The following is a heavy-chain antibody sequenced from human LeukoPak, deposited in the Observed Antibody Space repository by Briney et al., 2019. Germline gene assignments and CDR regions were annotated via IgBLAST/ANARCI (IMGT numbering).Heavy chain of an antibody. J-gene: IGHJ4*02. CDR1: GFTFSNYW. D-gene: IGHD5-12*01. Sequence: QPGGSLRLSCAASGFTFSNYWMTWVRQAPGKGLEWVAHINQDGSKEYYMDSVKARFTISRDNAKNSLSLQMNRLRAEDTAVYYCVRDGGVSGYDLLDYWGQGTLVTVSS. V-gene: IGHV3-7*01. CDR2: INQDGSKE. CDR3: VRDGGVSGYDLLDY.